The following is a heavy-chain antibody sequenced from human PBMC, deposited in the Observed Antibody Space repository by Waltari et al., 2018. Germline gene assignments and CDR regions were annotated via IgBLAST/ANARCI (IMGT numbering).Heavy chain of an antibody. J-gene: IGHJ6*03. CDR2: IYYSGST. Sequence: QLQLQESGPGLVKPSETLSLTCTVSGGSISSSSYYWGWIRQPPGKGLEWIGSIYYSGSTYYNPSLKSRVTISVDTSKNQFSLKLSSVTAADTAVYYCASTTIVGATGYYYMDVWGKGTAVTVSS. CDR1: GGSISSSSYY. D-gene: IGHD1-26*01. V-gene: IGHV4-39*01. CDR3: ASTTIVGATGYYYMDV.